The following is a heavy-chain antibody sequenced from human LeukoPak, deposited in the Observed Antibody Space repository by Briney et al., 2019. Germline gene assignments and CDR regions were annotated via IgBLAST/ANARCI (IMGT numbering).Heavy chain of an antibody. CDR1: GGSISSSSYY. D-gene: IGHD3-10*01. CDR2: IYYSGST. CDR3: ARDFGSPLD. V-gene: IGHV4-39*07. J-gene: IGHJ4*02. Sequence: SETLSLTCTVSGGSISSSSYYWGWIRQPPGKGPEWIGSIYYSGSTYYNPSLKSRVTISVDTSKNQFSLKLSSVIAADTAVYYCARDFGSPLDWGQGTLVTVSS.